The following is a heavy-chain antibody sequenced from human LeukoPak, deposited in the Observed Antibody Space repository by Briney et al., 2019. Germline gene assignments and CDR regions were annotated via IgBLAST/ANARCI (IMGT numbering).Heavy chain of an antibody. V-gene: IGHV3-9*01. CDR2: ISWNSGSI. J-gene: IGHJ3*02. CDR3: AKDYYDSSGYQTMDAFDI. Sequence: PGGSLRLSCAASGFTFDDYAMHWVRQAPGKGLEWVSGISWNSGSIGYADSVKGRFTISRDNAKNSLYLQMNSLRAEDTALYYCAKDYYDSSGYQTMDAFDIWGQGTMVTVSS. CDR1: GFTFDDYA. D-gene: IGHD3-22*01.